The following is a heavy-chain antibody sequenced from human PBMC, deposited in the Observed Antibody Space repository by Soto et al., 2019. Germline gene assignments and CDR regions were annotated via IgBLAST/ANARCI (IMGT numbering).Heavy chain of an antibody. J-gene: IGHJ5*02. V-gene: IGHV4-31*03. D-gene: IGHD1-20*01. CDR2: IYYSGST. CDR1: GGSISSGGYY. CDR3: ARVGGINWFDP. Sequence: TSETLSLTCTVSGGSISSGGYYWSWIRQHPGKGLEWIGYIYYSGSTYYNPSLKSRVTISVDTSKNQFSLKLSSVTAADTAVYYWARVGGINWFDPWGQGTLVTVSS.